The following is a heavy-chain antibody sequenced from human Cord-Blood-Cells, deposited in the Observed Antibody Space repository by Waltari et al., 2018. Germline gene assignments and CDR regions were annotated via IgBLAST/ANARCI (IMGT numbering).Heavy chain of an antibody. J-gene: IGHJ4*02. D-gene: IGHD7-27*01. Sequence: QVQLVQRGAWVKTPGASVKVCCRASGYTFTGAYLPCVRQAPGRGLEWMGWINPNSGGTNYAQKFQGRVTMTRDTSISTAYMELSRLRSDDTAVYYCASETNWGFRSIGYWGQGTLVTVSS. CDR1: GYTFTGAY. CDR3: ASETNWGFRSIGY. V-gene: IGHV1-2*02. CDR2: INPNSGGT.